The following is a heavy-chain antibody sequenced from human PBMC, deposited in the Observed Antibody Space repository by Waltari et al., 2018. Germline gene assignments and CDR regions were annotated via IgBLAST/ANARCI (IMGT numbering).Heavy chain of an antibody. D-gene: IGHD7-27*01. CDR1: GFTFSNYN. J-gene: IGHJ4*02. Sequence: EEQLVESGGGLVKPGGSWGLSCAGSGFTFSNYNMNWCRQAPGKGLEWVSSISTTSTYTHYADSVKGRFTISRDNAKNSLFLQMNSLTTEDTAVYYCATGGWGFYFDYWGQGTLLTVSS. V-gene: IGHV3-21*01. CDR2: ISTTSTYT. CDR3: ATGGWGFYFDY.